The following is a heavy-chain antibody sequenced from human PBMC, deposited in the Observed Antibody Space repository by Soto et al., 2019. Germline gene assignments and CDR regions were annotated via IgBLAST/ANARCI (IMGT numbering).Heavy chain of an antibody. CDR3: AKDTAYAMDV. CDR2: INSDVSGT. Sequence: EVQLVASGGGLVQPGWSLRLSCAASGFDFSNSWIHWVRQGPGKGRVWVSHINSDVSGTTYAESVKGRFTISRDNAKNSVYLQMNSLRAEDTAVYYCAKDTAYAMDVWGQGTKVTVSS. D-gene: IGHD2-15*01. J-gene: IGHJ6*02. V-gene: IGHV3-74*01. CDR1: GFDFSNSW.